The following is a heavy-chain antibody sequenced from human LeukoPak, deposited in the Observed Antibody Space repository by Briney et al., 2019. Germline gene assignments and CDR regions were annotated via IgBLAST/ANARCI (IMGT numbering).Heavy chain of an antibody. CDR1: GYTFTSYG. V-gene: IGHV1-18*01. CDR2: ISAYNGNT. J-gene: IGHJ4*02. CDR3: ARDFKMRVSSTPGNDY. Sequence: GASVKVSCKASGYTFTSYGISWVRQAPGQGLEWMGWISAYNGNTNYAQKLQGRVTMTTDTSTSTAYMELRSLRSDDTAVYYCARDFKMRVSSTPGNDYWGQGTLVTVSS. D-gene: IGHD1-1*01.